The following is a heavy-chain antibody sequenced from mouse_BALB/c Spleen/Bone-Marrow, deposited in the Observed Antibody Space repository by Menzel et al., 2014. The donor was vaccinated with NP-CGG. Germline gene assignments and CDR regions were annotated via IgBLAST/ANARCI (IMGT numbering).Heavy chain of an antibody. CDR2: IYPGSGST. D-gene: IGHD3-1*01. CDR3: ARFSQLGLLAY. Sequence: QVQLKESGAELVKPGTSVKLSCKASGYNFTSYWINWVKLRPGQGLEWIGDIYPGSGSTNYNEKFKSKATLTVDTSSSTAYMQLSSLASEDSAFYYCARFSQLGLLAYWGQGTLVTVSA. V-gene: IGHV1-55*01. J-gene: IGHJ3*01. CDR1: GYNFTSYW.